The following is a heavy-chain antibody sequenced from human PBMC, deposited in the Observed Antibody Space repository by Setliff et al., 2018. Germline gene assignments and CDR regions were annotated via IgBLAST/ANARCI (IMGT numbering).Heavy chain of an antibody. J-gene: IGHJ4*02. CDR2: MNPNSGNT. CDR3: AKQGDLAFDY. Sequence: ASVKVSCKASGYTLTNYDINWLRQAAGQGLEWMGWMNPNSGNTGYAQKFQGRVTMTRNTSISTVYMELSSLRYEDTAVYFCAKQGDLAFDYWGQGTQVTVSS. V-gene: IGHV1-8*02. D-gene: IGHD3-16*01. CDR1: GYTLTNYD.